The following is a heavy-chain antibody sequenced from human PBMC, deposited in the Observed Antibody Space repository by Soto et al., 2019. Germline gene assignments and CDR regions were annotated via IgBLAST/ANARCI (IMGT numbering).Heavy chain of an antibody. CDR3: ARDGLDSSGYYRLLDY. D-gene: IGHD3-22*01. V-gene: IGHV3-21*01. CDR2: ISSSSSYI. CDR1: GFTFSSYS. J-gene: IGHJ4*02. Sequence: EVQLVESGGGLVKPGGSLRLSCAASGFTFSSYSMNWVRQAPGKGLEWVSSISSSSSYIYYADSVKGRFTISRDNAKNSLYLQMNSLRAEDTAVYYCARDGLDSSGYYRLLDYWGQGTLVTVSS.